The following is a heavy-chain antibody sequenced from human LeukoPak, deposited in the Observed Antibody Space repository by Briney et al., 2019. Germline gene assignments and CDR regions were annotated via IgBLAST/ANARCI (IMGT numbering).Heavy chain of an antibody. Sequence: SETLSLTCTVSGGSISSYYWSWIRQPPGKGLEWIGYIYYSGSTNYNPSLKGRVTISVDTSKNQFSLKLSSVTAADTAVYYCAREQSDAFDIWGQGTMVTVSS. J-gene: IGHJ3*02. D-gene: IGHD4-11*01. CDR3: AREQSDAFDI. CDR1: GGSISSYY. V-gene: IGHV4-59*01. CDR2: IYYSGST.